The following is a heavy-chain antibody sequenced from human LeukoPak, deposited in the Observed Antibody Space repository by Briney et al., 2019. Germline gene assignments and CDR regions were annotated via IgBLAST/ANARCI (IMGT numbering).Heavy chain of an antibody. V-gene: IGHV3-53*01. CDR1: GFTVSSNY. CDR3: AAYYDFWSGDY. CDR2: IYSGGST. D-gene: IGHD3-3*01. J-gene: IGHJ4*02. Sequence: GGSLRLSCAASGFTVSSNYMSWVRQAPGKGLEWVSLIYSGGSTYYADSVKGRFTISRDNSKNTVYLQMNSLRAEDTAVYYCAAYYDFWSGDYWGQGTLVTVSS.